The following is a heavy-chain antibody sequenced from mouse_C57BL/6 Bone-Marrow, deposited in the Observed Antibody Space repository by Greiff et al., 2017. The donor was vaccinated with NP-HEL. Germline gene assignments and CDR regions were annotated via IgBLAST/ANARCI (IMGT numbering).Heavy chain of an antibody. CDR3: ARVDGYYFAWFAY. CDR1: GFTFSSYA. J-gene: IGHJ3*01. Sequence: DVKLVESGGGLVKPGGSLKLSCAASGFTFSSYAMSWVRQTPEKRLEWVATISDGGSYTYYPDNVKGRFTISRDNAKNNLYLQMSHLKSEDTAMYYCARVDGYYFAWFAYWGQGTLDTVSA. V-gene: IGHV5-4*03. D-gene: IGHD2-3*01. CDR2: ISDGGSYT.